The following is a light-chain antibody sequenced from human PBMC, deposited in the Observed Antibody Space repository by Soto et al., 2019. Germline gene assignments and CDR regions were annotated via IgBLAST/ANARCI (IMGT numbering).Light chain of an antibody. CDR2: DVS. V-gene: IGLV2-14*03. CDR1: SSDVGDYNY. CDR3: SSYTSSSPYV. Sequence: QSALTQPASVSGSPGQSITISCTGTSSDVGDYNYVSWYQHHPGKAPKLMIYDVSNRPSGVSNRFSGSKSGNTASLTISGLQAEDEADYYCSSYTSSSPYVFGTGTKVTFL. J-gene: IGLJ1*01.